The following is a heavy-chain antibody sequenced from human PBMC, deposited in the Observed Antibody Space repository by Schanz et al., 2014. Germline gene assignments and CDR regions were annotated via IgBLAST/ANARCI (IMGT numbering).Heavy chain of an antibody. D-gene: IGHD2-8*01. CDR1: GFTVSSNY. CDR2: IYGGGIT. Sequence: EVQLVESGGGLIQPGGSLRLSCVASGFTVSSNYMSWVRQAPGKGLEWVSVIYGGGITYYADSVKGRFTISRDSSRNTLYLQMNSLRADDTAVYYCASLYDREYFDYWGQGILVAVSS. J-gene: IGHJ4*01. V-gene: IGHV3-53*01. CDR3: ASLYDREYFDY.